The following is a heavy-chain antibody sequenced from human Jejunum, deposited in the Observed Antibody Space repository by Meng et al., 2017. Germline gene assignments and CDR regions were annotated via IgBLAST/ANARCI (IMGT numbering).Heavy chain of an antibody. CDR2: MDYRGST. Sequence: QVHLQESGPGLVKPSQTLSLTCTVSGDSISRGEYFWSWIRQPPGKGLEWIGYMDYRGSTFYNPSLKSRVTISVDTSKNQFSLKLSSVTAAGTAVYFCARGELLWDYWGQGTLVTVSS. D-gene: IGHD2-2*01. J-gene: IGHJ4*02. V-gene: IGHV4-30-4*01. CDR1: GDSISRGEYF. CDR3: ARGELLWDY.